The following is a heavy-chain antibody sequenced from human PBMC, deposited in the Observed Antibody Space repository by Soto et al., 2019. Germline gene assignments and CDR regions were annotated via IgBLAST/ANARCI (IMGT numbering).Heavy chain of an antibody. Sequence: ASVKVSCKASGYTFTSYYMHWVLQAPGQGLEWMGIINPSGDSTTYAQKFQGRVTMTRDTSTSTVYMELSSLRSEDTAVYYCATPVTPGTGVDSWGQGTLVTVSS. CDR1: GYTFTSYY. J-gene: IGHJ4*02. CDR3: ATPVTPGTGVDS. V-gene: IGHV1-46*01. D-gene: IGHD3-10*01. CDR2: INPSGDST.